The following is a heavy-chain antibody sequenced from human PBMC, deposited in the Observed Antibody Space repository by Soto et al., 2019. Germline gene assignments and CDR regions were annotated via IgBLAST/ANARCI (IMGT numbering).Heavy chain of an antibody. Sequence: QLQLQESGPGLVKPSETLSLTCTVSGGSISSSSYYWGWIRQPPGKGLEWIGSISYSGSTNYNPSHKSRVTISLDTSKDQFSLKLSSVTAADAAVYYCARPSALRYFVFWGRGTLVTVSS. V-gene: IGHV4-39*01. CDR2: ISYSGST. CDR1: GGSISSSSYY. CDR3: ARPSALRYFVF. J-gene: IGHJ2*01. D-gene: IGHD3-10*01.